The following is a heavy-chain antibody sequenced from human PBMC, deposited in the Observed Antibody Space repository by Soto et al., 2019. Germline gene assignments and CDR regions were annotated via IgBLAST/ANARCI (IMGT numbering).Heavy chain of an antibody. CDR3: ARVADIVVVVAATQDAFDI. Sequence: PSETLSLTCAVYGGSFSGYYWSWIRQPPGKGLEWIGEINHSGSTNYNPSLKSRVTISVDTSMNQFSLKLSSVTAADTAVYYCARVADIVVVVAATQDAFDIWGQGTMVTVSS. CDR2: INHSGST. V-gene: IGHV4-34*01. CDR1: GGSFSGYY. J-gene: IGHJ3*02. D-gene: IGHD2-15*01.